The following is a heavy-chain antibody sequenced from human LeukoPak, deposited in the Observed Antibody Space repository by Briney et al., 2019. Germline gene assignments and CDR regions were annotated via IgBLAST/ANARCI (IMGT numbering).Heavy chain of an antibody. J-gene: IGHJ4*02. V-gene: IGHV3-30-3*01. D-gene: IGHD3-10*01. CDR2: ISYNGNNK. Sequence: GGSLRLSCAASGFTFSTYAVHWVRQAPGKGLEWVALISYNGNNKYYADSVKGRFTISRDNSKNTLYLQMNSLEPEDTAVYYCARADYYTSGTFRYYFDYWGQGTLVSVSS. CDR3: ARADYYTSGTFRYYFDY. CDR1: GFTFSTYA.